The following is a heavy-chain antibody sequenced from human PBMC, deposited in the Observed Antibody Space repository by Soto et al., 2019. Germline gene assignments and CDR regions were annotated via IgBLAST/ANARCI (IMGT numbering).Heavy chain of an antibody. V-gene: IGHV3-30*18. CDR3: AKVSTIAAVDFDY. Sequence: GGSLRLSCAASGFTFSSYGMHWVRQAPGKGLEWVAVISYDGSNKYYADSVKGRFTISRDNSKNTLYLQMNSLRAEDTAVYYCAKVSTIAAVDFDYWGQGTLVTVSS. D-gene: IGHD6-13*01. CDR2: ISYDGSNK. J-gene: IGHJ4*02. CDR1: GFTFSSYG.